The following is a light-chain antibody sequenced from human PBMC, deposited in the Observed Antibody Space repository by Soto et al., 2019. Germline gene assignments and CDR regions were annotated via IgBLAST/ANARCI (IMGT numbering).Light chain of an antibody. CDR1: QGIRDY. Sequence: DIQFTQSPSFLSASVGARVTITCRASQGIRDYVAWSKPIPGREHKLLSDIASTLQSGVPSRCSGSYSGTECTLTITSLQTEDVATYDCQQVNSYPITFGQGTRLEIK. CDR2: IAS. V-gene: IGKV1-9*01. J-gene: IGKJ5*01. CDR3: QQVNSYPIT.